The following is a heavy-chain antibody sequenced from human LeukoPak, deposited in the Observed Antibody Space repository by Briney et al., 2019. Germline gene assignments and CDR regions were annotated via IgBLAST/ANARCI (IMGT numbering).Heavy chain of an antibody. CDR3: ARDNLLDAFDI. J-gene: IGHJ3*02. Sequence: GASVKVSCKASGYTFPGYYIHWVRQAPGQGLEWMGRINPNSGGTNYAQKFQGRVTMTRDTSISTAYMELSRLRSDDTAVYYCARDNLLDAFDIWGQGTMVTVSS. CDR2: INPNSGGT. V-gene: IGHV1-2*06. CDR1: GYTFPGYY.